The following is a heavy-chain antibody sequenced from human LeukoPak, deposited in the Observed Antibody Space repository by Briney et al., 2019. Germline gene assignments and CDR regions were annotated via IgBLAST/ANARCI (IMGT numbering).Heavy chain of an antibody. V-gene: IGHV3-23*01. Sequence: GGSLRLSCEASGFTFTNAWMSWVRQAPGKGLEWVSAISGSGGSTYYADSVKGRFTISRDNSKNTLYLQMNSLRAEDTAVYYCARGGGSYDYYFDYWGQGTLVTVSS. CDR1: GFTFTNAW. D-gene: IGHD1-26*01. CDR2: ISGSGGST. CDR3: ARGGGSYDYYFDY. J-gene: IGHJ4*02.